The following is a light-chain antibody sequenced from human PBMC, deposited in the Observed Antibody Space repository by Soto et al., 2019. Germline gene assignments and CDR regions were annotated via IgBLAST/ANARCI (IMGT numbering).Light chain of an antibody. CDR2: DAS. V-gene: IGKV3D-15*01. CDR1: QSVSSY. CDR3: QQYNNWPRAT. Sequence: EIVLTQSPGTLSVSPGERATLSRTASQSVSSYLAWYQEKPGQAPRLLIFDASNRATGIPARFSGSGSGTEFNLTISSLQSEDFGVYYCQQYNNWPRATFGGGTKVDIK. J-gene: IGKJ4*01.